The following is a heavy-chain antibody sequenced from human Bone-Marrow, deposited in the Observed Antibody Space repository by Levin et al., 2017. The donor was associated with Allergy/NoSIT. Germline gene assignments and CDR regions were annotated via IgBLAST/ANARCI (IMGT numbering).Heavy chain of an antibody. V-gene: IGHV3-23*01. CDR3: AKMGSGSYLKWFDH. CDR1: GFTFSSYG. CDR2: TSGSGDST. D-gene: IGHD3-10*01. Sequence: GGSLRLSCAASGFTFSSYGMSWVRQAPGRGLEWVSGTSGSGDSTAYADSVKGRFTISRDNSKKTVYLQMNSLRAEDTAVYYCAKMGSGSYLKWFDHWGQGTLVTVSS. J-gene: IGHJ5*02.